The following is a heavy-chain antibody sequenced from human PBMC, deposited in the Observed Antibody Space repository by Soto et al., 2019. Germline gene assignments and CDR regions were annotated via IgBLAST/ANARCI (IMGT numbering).Heavy chain of an antibody. D-gene: IGHD3-3*01. CDR3: ARDNSGDFWSGYSHYYFDY. Sequence: ASVKVSCKTSGYTLTRYGISWVRQTPGQGLEWMGWISAYSGKTNYAQKFQGRLTMTTDTTTSTAYMELRSLRSDDTALYYCARDNSGDFWSGYSHYYFDYWGQGTLVTVSS. V-gene: IGHV1-18*01. J-gene: IGHJ4*02. CDR2: ISAYSGKT. CDR1: GYTLTRYG.